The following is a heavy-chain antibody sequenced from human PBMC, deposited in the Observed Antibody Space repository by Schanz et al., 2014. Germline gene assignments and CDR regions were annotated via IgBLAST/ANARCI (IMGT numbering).Heavy chain of an antibody. CDR2: IIPNLGLA. Sequence: QVQLVQSGAEVKKPGASVKVSCKASGYTFTGHHMHWVRQAPGQGLEWMGKIIPNLGLANYAQRIPGRVTSAAAKSTSTAYMELSRLRSEDTAVYYCARERGVRGGGVWKVNWFDPWGQGTLVTVSS. J-gene: IGHJ5*02. V-gene: IGHV1-69*09. CDR1: GYTFTGHH. D-gene: IGHD3-10*01. CDR3: ARERGVRGGGVWKVNWFDP.